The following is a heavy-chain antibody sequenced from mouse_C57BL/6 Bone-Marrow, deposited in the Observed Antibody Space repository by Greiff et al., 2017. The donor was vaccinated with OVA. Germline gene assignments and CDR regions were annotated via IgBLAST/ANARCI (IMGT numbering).Heavy chain of an antibody. CDR2: IYPGDGDT. Sequence: QVQLLQSGPELVQPGASVKISCKASGYAFSRSWLYWVKQRPGTGLEWIGRIYPGDGDTNYNGKFKGKATLTADKSSSTAYMQLSSLTSEDSAVYFCARGGGTTVVWGQGTTLTVSS. CDR1: GYAFSRSW. V-gene: IGHV1-82*01. J-gene: IGHJ2*01. CDR3: ARGGGTTVV. D-gene: IGHD1-1*01.